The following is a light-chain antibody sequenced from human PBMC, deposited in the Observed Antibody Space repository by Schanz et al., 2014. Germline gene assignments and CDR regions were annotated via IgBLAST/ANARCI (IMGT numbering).Light chain of an antibody. CDR3: SSHTTDTTWL. CDR1: SSDVGAYDL. Sequence: QSALTQPASVSGSPGQSITISCTGTSSDVGAYDLVSWYQQHPGKAPKLMIYEGTKRPSGVSNRFSGSKSGNTASLTVSGLQAEDEADYSCSSHTTDTTWLFGGGTQLTVL. V-gene: IGLV2-14*02. CDR2: EGT. J-gene: IGLJ3*02.